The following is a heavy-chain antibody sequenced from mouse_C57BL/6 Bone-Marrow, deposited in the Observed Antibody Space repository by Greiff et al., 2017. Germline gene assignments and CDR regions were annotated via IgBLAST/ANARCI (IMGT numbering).Heavy chain of an antibody. Sequence: VKLMESGAELVRPGASVKLSCKASGYTFTDYYINWVKQRPGQGLEWIARIYPGSGNTYYNEKFKGKATLTAEKSSSTAYMQRSSLTSEDSAVYFCASQLREDYWGQGTSVTVSS. CDR2: IYPGSGNT. CDR1: GYTFTDYY. V-gene: IGHV1-76*01. J-gene: IGHJ4*01. D-gene: IGHD3-2*02. CDR3: ASQLREDY.